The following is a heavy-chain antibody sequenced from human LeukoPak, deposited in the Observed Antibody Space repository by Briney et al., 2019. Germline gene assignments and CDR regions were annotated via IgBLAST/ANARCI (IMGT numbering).Heavy chain of an antibody. Sequence: GGSLRLSCAASGFTLSSYSMNWVRQAPGKGLEWVSSISSDSSYIYYADSVKGRFTISRDNAKNSLYLQMNSLRAEDTAVYYCARGSVGGGNYFDYWGQGTLVTVSS. V-gene: IGHV3-21*01. CDR3: ARGSVGGGNYFDY. J-gene: IGHJ4*02. CDR1: GFTLSSYS. D-gene: IGHD3-16*01. CDR2: ISSDSSYI.